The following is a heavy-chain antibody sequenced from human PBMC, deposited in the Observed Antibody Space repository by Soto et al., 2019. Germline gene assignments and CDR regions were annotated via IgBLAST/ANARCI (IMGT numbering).Heavy chain of an antibody. CDR2: IYPGDSDT. CDR3: ASFEYSSSSGDTLFDY. Sequence: PGETLKISCKGSGYSFTSYWIGWVRQMPGKGLEWMGIIYPGDSDTRYSPSFQGQVTISADKSISTAYLQWSSLKASDTAMYYCASFEYSSSSGDTLFDYWGQGTLVPVSS. V-gene: IGHV5-51*01. D-gene: IGHD6-6*01. CDR1: GYSFTSYW. J-gene: IGHJ4*02.